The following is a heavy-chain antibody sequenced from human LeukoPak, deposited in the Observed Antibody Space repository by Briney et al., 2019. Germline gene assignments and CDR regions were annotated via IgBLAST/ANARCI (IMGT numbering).Heavy chain of an antibody. CDR2: INPNSGGT. J-gene: IGHJ5*02. D-gene: IGHD4-17*01. CDR3: ARDYGDHYNWFDP. Sequence: SVKVSCKASGYTFTGYYMHWVRQAPGQGLEWMGRINPNSGGTNYAQKFQGRVTMTRDTSISTAYMELSRLRSDDTAVYYCARDYGDHYNWFDPWGQGTLVTVSS. CDR1: GYTFTGYY. V-gene: IGHV1-2*06.